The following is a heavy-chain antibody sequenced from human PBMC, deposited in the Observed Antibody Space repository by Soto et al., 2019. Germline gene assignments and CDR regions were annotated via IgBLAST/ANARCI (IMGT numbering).Heavy chain of an antibody. J-gene: IGHJ5*02. CDR1: GHTFTSYG. CDR3: ARYAVLYYDFWSGRLDNWFDP. Sequence: ASVKVSCKASGHTFTSYGISWVRQAPGQGLKWMGWISAYNGNTNYAQKLQGRVTMTTDTSTSTAYMELRSLRSDDTAVYYCARYAVLYYDFWSGRLDNWFDPWGQGTLVTVSS. CDR2: ISAYNGNT. D-gene: IGHD3-3*01. V-gene: IGHV1-18*01.